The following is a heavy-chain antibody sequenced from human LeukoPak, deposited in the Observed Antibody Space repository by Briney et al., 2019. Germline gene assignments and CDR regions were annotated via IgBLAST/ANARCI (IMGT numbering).Heavy chain of an antibody. CDR2: ISYSGTT. J-gene: IGHJ4*02. V-gene: IGHV4-61*01. CDR1: GGSVSSDSYY. CDR3: AGAPNPTFFDY. Sequence: SETLSLTCTVSGGSVSSDSYYWSWIRQPPGKGLEWIGHISYSGTTNYNPSLKSRVIISIDSSQNQFSLKLSSVTAADAAVYYCAGAPNPTFFDYWGQGPLATVSS.